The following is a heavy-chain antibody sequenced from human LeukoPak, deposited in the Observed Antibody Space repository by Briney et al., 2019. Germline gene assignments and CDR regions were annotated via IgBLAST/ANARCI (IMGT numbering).Heavy chain of an antibody. D-gene: IGHD5-18*01. CDR1: GGTFSSYA. CDR2: IIPIFGTA. CDR3: AIRGYSYGFEIDY. Sequence: SVKVSCKASGGTFSSYAISWVRQAPGQGLEWMGGIIPIFGTANYAQKFQGRVTITTDESTSTAYMELSSLRSEDTAVYYCAIRGYSYGFEIDYWGQGTLVAVSS. V-gene: IGHV1-69*05. J-gene: IGHJ4*02.